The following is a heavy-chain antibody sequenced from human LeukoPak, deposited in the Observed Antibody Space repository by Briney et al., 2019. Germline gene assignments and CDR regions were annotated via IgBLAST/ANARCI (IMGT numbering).Heavy chain of an antibody. V-gene: IGHV5-51*01. CDR3: ARISRDGYNAYYYYYMDV. Sequence: GESLKISCKGSGYSFTSYWIGWVRQMPGKGLEWMGIIYPGDSDTRYSSSFQGQVTISADKSISTAYLQWSSLKASDTAMYYCARISRDGYNAYYYYYMDVWGKGTTVTVSS. D-gene: IGHD5-24*01. J-gene: IGHJ6*03. CDR1: GYSFTSYW. CDR2: IYPGDSDT.